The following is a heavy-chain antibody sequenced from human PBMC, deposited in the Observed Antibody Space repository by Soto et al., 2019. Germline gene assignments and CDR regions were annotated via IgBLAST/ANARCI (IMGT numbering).Heavy chain of an antibody. CDR2: TNKDGSEA. Sequence: EVQLVESGGNLVQTGGSLRLSCVASGFIFRNDYMSWVRQAPGKGLEWVAKTNKDGSEAYYVDSLEGRFTISRDNAKNLLFLEMKSLRVDDTAVYYCERDVWFSLDSWGRGTLVTVSS. V-gene: IGHV3-7*03. CDR3: ERDVWFSLDS. CDR1: GFIFRNDY. J-gene: IGHJ4*02. D-gene: IGHD3-9*01.